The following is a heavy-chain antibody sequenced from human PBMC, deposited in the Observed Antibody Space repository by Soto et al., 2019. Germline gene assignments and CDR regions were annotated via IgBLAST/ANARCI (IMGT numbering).Heavy chain of an antibody. Sequence: GGSLRLSCAASGFTFSSYGGSWVRQAPGKGLEWVSAISGSGGSTYYADSVKGRFTISRDNSKNTLYLQMNSLRAEDTAVYYCARRALGNYDFWSGYPRNFDYWGQGTLVTVSS. J-gene: IGHJ4*02. CDR3: ARRALGNYDFWSGYPRNFDY. CDR2: ISGSGGST. D-gene: IGHD3-3*01. V-gene: IGHV3-23*01. CDR1: GFTFSSYG.